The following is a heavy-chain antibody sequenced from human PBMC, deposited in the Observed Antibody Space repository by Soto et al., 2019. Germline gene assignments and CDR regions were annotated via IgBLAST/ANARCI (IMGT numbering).Heavy chain of an antibody. D-gene: IGHD3-9*01. CDR2: ISSSSSTI. V-gene: IGHV3-48*01. J-gene: IGHJ6*03. Sequence: GGSLRLSCAASGFTFSSYSMNWVRQAPGKGLEWVSYISSSSSTIYYADSVKGRFTISRDNAKNSLYLQMNSLRAEDTAVYYCARGPSYYDILTGSPASYYYYYMDVWGKGTTVTVSS. CDR3: ARGPSYYDILTGSPASYYYYYMDV. CDR1: GFTFSSYS.